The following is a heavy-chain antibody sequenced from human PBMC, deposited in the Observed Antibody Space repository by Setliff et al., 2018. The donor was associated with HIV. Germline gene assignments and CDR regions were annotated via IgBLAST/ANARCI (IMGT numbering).Heavy chain of an antibody. CDR2: ILGIFGTT. CDR1: GYTFSTYD. J-gene: IGHJ4*02. CDR3: ARDRSYYPNYFDY. D-gene: IGHD1-26*01. V-gene: IGHV1-69*05. Sequence: ASVKVSCKASGYTFSTYDFNWVRQATGQGLEWMGWILGIFGTTYYAQKFQGRVTITTDESTRTSYMELSSLRSEDTAVYYCARDRSYYPNYFDYWGQGTLVTVSS.